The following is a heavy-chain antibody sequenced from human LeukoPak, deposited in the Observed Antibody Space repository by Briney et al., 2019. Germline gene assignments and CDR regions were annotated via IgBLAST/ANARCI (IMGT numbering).Heavy chain of an antibody. V-gene: IGHV3-21*04. CDR1: GFSFSYQG. CDR2: IGTSNSDR. CDR3: ANVRFDY. Sequence: GGSLRLSCAGSGFSFSYQGMAWVRQAPGKGLEWVSSIGTSNSDRYYADSVKGRFTISRDNSKNTLYLQMNSLRAEDTAVYYCANVRFDYWGQGTLVSVSS. J-gene: IGHJ4*02.